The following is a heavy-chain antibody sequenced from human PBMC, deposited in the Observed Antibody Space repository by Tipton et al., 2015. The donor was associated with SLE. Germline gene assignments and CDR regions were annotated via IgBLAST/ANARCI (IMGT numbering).Heavy chain of an antibody. CDR1: GVSISSYY. CDR2: IYTSGST. Sequence: TLSLTCTVSGVSISSYYWSWIRQPAGKGLEWIGRIYTSGSTNYNPSLKSRVTMSVDTSKSQFSLNLSSVTAADTAVYYCARVRYNYGDGGCFDLWGRGTLVIVSS. D-gene: IGHD5-18*01. CDR3: ARVRYNYGDGGCFDL. V-gene: IGHV4-4*07. J-gene: IGHJ2*01.